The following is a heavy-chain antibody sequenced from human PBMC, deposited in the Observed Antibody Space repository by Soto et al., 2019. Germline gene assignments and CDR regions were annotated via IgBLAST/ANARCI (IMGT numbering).Heavy chain of an antibody. V-gene: IGHV3-23*01. CDR2: ISGGGGST. J-gene: IGHJ4*02. Sequence: GVSLRLSCAASGFSFAGYALTWVRLAPGKGLEWVASISGGGGSTYYADSVKGRFSISRDNSNRMVYLQMGSLTAGDTAVYYCAKTETFNGYYNAFDYWGQGTRVTVSS. CDR3: AKTETFNGYYNAFDY. CDR1: GFSFAGYA. D-gene: IGHD3-9*01.